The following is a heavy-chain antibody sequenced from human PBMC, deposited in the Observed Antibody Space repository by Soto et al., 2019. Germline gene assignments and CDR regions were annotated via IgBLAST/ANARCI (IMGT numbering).Heavy chain of an antibody. D-gene: IGHD6-19*01. CDR1: GGSISSSSYY. CDR3: ARLPPLTVRRQWLVNYFDY. V-gene: IGHV4-39*01. CDR2: IYYSGST. Sequence: QLQLQESGPGLVKPSETLSLTCTVSGGSISSSSYYWGWIRQPPGKGLEWIGSIYYSGSTYYNPCFNSRVTISGDTSKNQFSLKLSSVTAADTAVYYCARLPPLTVRRQWLVNYFDYWGQGTLVTVSS. J-gene: IGHJ4*02.